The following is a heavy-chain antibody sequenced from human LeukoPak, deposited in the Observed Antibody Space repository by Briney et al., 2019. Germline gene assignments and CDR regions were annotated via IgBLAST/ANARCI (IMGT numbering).Heavy chain of an antibody. Sequence: PGGSLSLSCAASGFTFSSYSMNWVRRAPGKGLEWVSYISSSSSTIYYADSVKGRFTISRDNAKNSLYLQMNSLRAEDTAVYYCARADSSSWRGPDWGQGTLVTVSS. CDR3: ARADSSSWRGPD. CDR1: GFTFSSYS. D-gene: IGHD6-13*01. J-gene: IGHJ4*02. CDR2: ISSSSSTI. V-gene: IGHV3-48*01.